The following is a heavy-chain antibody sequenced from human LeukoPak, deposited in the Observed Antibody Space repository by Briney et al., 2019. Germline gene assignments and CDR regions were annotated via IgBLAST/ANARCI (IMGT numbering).Heavy chain of an antibody. CDR1: GVTFSGYW. J-gene: IGHJ4*02. CDR2: INSDGSRT. V-gene: IGHV3-74*01. CDR3: ARVAAWDSSGYLFDY. D-gene: IGHD3-22*01. Sequence: GGSLRLSCAASGVTFSGYWMHWGRQAPGEGLGWVSRINSDGSRTSYAESVKCRLNISRENAKNTLYLQMNSLRAEDTAVYYCARVAAWDSSGYLFDYWGQGTLVTVSS.